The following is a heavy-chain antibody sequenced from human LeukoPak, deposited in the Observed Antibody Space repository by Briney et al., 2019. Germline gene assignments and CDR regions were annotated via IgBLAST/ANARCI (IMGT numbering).Heavy chain of an antibody. D-gene: IGHD6-19*01. CDR1: GGSISSYY. Sequence: SETLSLTCTVSGGSISSYYWSWIRQPPGKGLEWIGYIYYSGSTNYNPSLKSRVTISVDTSKNRFSLKLSSVTAADTAVYYCARGRGAVAGTFDYWGQGTLVTVSS. J-gene: IGHJ4*02. CDR3: ARGRGAVAGTFDY. CDR2: IYYSGST. V-gene: IGHV4-59*01.